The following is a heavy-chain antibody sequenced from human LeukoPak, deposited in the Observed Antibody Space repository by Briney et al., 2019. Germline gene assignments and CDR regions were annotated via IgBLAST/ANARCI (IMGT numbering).Heavy chain of an antibody. V-gene: IGHV3-30*04. J-gene: IGHJ6*02. CDR1: GFTFSSYA. CDR2: ISYDGSNK. CDR3: ARDITNVAPFYYYYYGIDV. Sequence: QPGGSLRLSCAASGFTFSSYAMHWVRQAPGKGLEWVAVISYDGSNKYYADSVKGRLTISRDNAKNSLYRQMNSLRAEDTGVYYCARDITNVAPFYYYYYGIDVWGQGTTVTVSS. D-gene: IGHD1-14*01.